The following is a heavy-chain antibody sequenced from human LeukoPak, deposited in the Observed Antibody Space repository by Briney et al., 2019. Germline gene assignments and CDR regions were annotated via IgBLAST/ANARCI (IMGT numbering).Heavy chain of an antibody. V-gene: IGHV3-48*03. CDR3: VSAYGGLLDY. CDR1: GFTFSSFE. CDR2: VSGNGDTK. J-gene: IGHJ4*02. Sequence: GGSLRLSCAASGFTFSSFEMNWVRQAPGKGLEWVSYVSGNGDTKYYAESVRGLFTISRDNAKNSLYLQMNILRAEDTAVYYCVSAYGGLLDYWGQGTLVTVSS. D-gene: IGHD3-16*01.